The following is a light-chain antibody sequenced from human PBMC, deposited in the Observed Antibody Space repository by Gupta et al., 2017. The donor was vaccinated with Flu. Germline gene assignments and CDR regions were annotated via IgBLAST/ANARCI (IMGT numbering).Light chain of an antibody. Sequence: DIQLTPSPSTLSASVGDRVTITCRATQTSSNWFAWFQQKPGKAPKLLINTASTVENGVPSRCSGSGYGTEFTLTISSLQPDDVATYYCQKDDQFPLTFGQGTKVEIK. CDR3: QKDDQFPLT. CDR2: TAS. J-gene: IGKJ1*01. CDR1: QTSSNW. V-gene: IGKV1-5*03.